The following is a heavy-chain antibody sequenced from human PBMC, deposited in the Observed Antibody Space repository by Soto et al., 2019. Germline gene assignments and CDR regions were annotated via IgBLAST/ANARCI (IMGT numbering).Heavy chain of an antibody. CDR2: ISGSGGST. CDR1: GFTFSSNA. D-gene: IGHD1-26*01. J-gene: IGHJ6*02. Sequence: EVQLLESGGGLVQPGGSLRLSCAASGFTFSSNAMSWVRQAPGKGLEWVPAISGSGGSTYYADSVKGRFTISRDNSKNTLYLQMNSLRAEDTAVYYCAKVHVGATFFYYYGMDVWGQGTTVTVSS. V-gene: IGHV3-23*01. CDR3: AKVHVGATFFYYYGMDV.